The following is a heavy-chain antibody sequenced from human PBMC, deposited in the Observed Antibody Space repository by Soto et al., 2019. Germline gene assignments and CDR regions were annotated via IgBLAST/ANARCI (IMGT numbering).Heavy chain of an antibody. CDR2: IYYSGST. D-gene: IGHD3-22*01. CDR3: ARHGETYYYDSSGYLDY. V-gene: IGHV4-39*01. Sequence: SLTCTVSGGSISSYYWGWIRQPPGKGLEWIGSIYYSGSTYYNPSLKSRVTISVDTSKNQFSLKLSSVTAADTAVYYCARHGETYYYDSSGYLDYWGQGTLVTVSS. J-gene: IGHJ4*02. CDR1: GGSISSYY.